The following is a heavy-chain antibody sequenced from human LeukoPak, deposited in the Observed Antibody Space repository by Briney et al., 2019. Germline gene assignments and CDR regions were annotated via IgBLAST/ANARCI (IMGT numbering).Heavy chain of an antibody. Sequence: SETLSLTCTVSGGSISSYYWSWIRQPAGKGLEWIGRIYTSGSTNYNPSLKSRVTMSVDTSKNQFSLKLSSVTAADTAVYYWARDAGASWNDEESYFDYWGQGTLVTVSS. V-gene: IGHV4-4*07. CDR3: ARDAGASWNDEESYFDY. CDR1: GGSISSYY. CDR2: IYTSGST. D-gene: IGHD1-1*01. J-gene: IGHJ4*02.